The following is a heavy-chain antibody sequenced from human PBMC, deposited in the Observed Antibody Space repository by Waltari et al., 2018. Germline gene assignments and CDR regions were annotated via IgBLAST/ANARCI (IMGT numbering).Heavy chain of an antibody. J-gene: IGHJ4*02. CDR3: AREWGVMVGTAGFYFDY. D-gene: IGHD2-15*01. CDR1: GFTFSSYT. Sequence: EVQLVGSGGGLVKPGGSLRLSCAASGFTFSSYTMTWVRPAPGQGLLCVSSISSGSSYIYYADSVKGRFTISRDNAKNSLYLQMNSLRVEDTAVYYCAREWGVMVGTAGFYFDYWGQGALVTVSS. V-gene: IGHV3-21*01. CDR2: ISSGSSYI.